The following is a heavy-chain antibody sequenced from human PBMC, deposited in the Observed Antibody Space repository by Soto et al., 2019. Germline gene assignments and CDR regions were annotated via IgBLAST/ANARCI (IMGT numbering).Heavy chain of an antibody. D-gene: IGHD6-19*01. J-gene: IGHJ4*02. Sequence: QVQLVQSGAEVKKPGASVKVSCKASGYTFTGYYMHWVRQAPGQGLEWMGWINPNSGGTNYAQKFQGWVTMTRDTSISTAYMELSRLRSADTAVYYCAKVPYIGSGTPWLDYWGQGTLVTVSS. CDR2: INPNSGGT. CDR3: AKVPYIGSGTPWLDY. CDR1: GYTFTGYY. V-gene: IGHV1-2*04.